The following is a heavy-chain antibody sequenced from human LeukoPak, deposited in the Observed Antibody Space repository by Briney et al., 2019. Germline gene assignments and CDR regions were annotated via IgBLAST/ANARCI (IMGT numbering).Heavy chain of an antibody. Sequence: EASVKVSCKASGYTFTGYYMQWVRQAPGQGLEWMGWINPNSGGTNYAQKFQGRVTMTRDTSISTAYMELSRLRSDDTAVYYCARDRGGDYVRFSSAIHFDYWGQGTLVTVSS. J-gene: IGHJ4*02. V-gene: IGHV1-2*02. D-gene: IGHD2-21*02. CDR3: ARDRGGDYVRFSSAIHFDY. CDR2: INPNSGGT. CDR1: GYTFTGYY.